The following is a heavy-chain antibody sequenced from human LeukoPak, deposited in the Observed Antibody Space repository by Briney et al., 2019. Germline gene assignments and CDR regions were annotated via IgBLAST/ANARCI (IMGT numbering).Heavy chain of an antibody. CDR3: ARRDIVGTYGMDV. CDR1: GGSISSYY. J-gene: IGHJ6*02. D-gene: IGHD2-15*01. V-gene: IGHV4-59*01. Sequence: SETLSLTCTVSGGSISSYYWSWIRQPPGKGLEWIGYIYYSGSTNYNPSLKSRVTISVDTSKNQFSLKLGSVTAADTAVYYCARRDIVGTYGMDVWGQGTTVTVSS. CDR2: IYYSGST.